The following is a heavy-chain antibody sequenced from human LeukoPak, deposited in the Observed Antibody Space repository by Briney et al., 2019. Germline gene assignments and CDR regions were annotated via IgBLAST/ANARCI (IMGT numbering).Heavy chain of an antibody. Sequence: GGSLRLSCAASGFIFTTYAMGWVRQAPGKGLEWVSSIKGGGGDPFYADSVKGRFTISRDNPKNTLFLQLNSLRAEDTAVYYCAKGGHDFNPFYWWGQGTLVTVSS. CDR2: IKGGGGDP. D-gene: IGHD2-21*02. J-gene: IGHJ4*02. CDR1: GFIFTTYA. V-gene: IGHV3-23*01. CDR3: AKGGHDFNPFYW.